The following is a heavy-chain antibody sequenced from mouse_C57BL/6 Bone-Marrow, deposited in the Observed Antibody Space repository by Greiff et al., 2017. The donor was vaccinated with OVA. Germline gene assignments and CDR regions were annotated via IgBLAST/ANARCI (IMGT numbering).Heavy chain of an antibody. CDR3: ARRNYGSPRYFEV. CDR1: GYTFTDYY. CDR2: INPNNGGT. Sequence: VQLQQSGPELVKPGASVKISCKASGYTFTDYYMNWVKQSHGKSLEWIGDINPNNGGTSYNQKFKGKATLTVDKSSSTAYMELRSLTSEDSAVYYCARRNYGSPRYFEVWGTGTTVTVSS. D-gene: IGHD1-1*01. V-gene: IGHV1-26*01. J-gene: IGHJ1*03.